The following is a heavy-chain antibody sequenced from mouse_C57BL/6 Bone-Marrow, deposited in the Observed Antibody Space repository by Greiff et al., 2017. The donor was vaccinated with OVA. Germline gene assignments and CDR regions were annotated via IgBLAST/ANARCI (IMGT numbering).Heavy chain of an antibody. CDR3: ARPYYGNYEFAY. D-gene: IGHD2-10*01. J-gene: IGHJ3*01. CDR1: GYTFTSYW. V-gene: IGHV1-55*01. CDR2: IYPGSGST. Sequence: QVQLKQPGAELVKPGASVKMSCKASGYTFTSYWITWVKQRPGQGLEWIGDIYPGSGSTNYNEKFKSKATLTVDTSSSTAYMQLSSLTSEDSAVYYCARPYYGNYEFAYWGQGTLVTVSA.